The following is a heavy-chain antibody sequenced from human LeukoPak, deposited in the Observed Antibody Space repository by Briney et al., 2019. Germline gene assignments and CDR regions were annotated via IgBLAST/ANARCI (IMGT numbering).Heavy chain of an antibody. CDR3: THYYDGSGYYGAFDS. Sequence: PGGSLRLSCAASGFTFSDSAVHWVRQASGKGLVWVGRIRSKAKSYATAYAASVKGRFTISRDDSENTAYLQMNSLKTEDTAVYYCTHYYDGSGYYGAFDSWGQGTMVTVSS. V-gene: IGHV3-73*01. D-gene: IGHD3-22*01. CDR2: IRSKAKSYAT. CDR1: GFTFSDSA. J-gene: IGHJ3*02.